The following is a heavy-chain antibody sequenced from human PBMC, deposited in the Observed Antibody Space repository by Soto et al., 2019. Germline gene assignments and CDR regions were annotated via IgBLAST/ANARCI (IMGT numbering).Heavy chain of an antibody. V-gene: IGHV4-39*01. J-gene: IGHJ2*01. CDR1: GGSISSSSDY. D-gene: IGHD5-12*01. CDR2: LYYSGST. CDR3: ARLKGYSGYDEYWYFDL. Sequence: SETLSLTCTVSGGSISSSSDYWGWIRQPPGKGLEGIGSLYYSGSTYYNPSLKSRVTISVDTSKNQFSLKLSSVTAADTAVYYWARLKGYSGYDEYWYFDLWGRGTLVTVSS.